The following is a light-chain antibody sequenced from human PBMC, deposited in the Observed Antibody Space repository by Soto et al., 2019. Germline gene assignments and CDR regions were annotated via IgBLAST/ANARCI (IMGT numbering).Light chain of an antibody. CDR3: QHYGSSAT. V-gene: IGKV3-20*01. J-gene: IGKJ3*01. CDR1: HSINSCY. CDR2: GAS. Sequence: EIVLTQSPGTLSLSPGERATLSCRASHSINSCYVSWYQQRAGPAPGLIIYGASTKATGVPSWFSSSWARTDFTIISSILHPEYAALYCCQHYGSSATFGPGTKVDI.